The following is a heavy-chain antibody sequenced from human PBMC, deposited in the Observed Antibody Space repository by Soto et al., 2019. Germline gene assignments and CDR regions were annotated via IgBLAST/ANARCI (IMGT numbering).Heavy chain of an antibody. V-gene: IGHV3-23*01. D-gene: IGHD5-12*01. Sequence: PGGALRLSCAASGFTFSRYAMSWVRQAPGKGLEWVSAISGSGGSTYYADSVKGRFTISRDNSKNTLYLQMNSLRAEDTAVYYCAKSQSLVATIRVFDYWGQGTLVTVSS. J-gene: IGHJ4*02. CDR1: GFTFSRYA. CDR2: ISGSGGST. CDR3: AKSQSLVATIRVFDY.